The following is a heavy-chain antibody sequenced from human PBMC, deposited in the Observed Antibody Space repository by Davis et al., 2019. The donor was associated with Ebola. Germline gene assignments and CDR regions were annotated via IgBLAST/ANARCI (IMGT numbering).Heavy chain of an antibody. D-gene: IGHD3-10*01. Sequence: SETLSLTCLVSGDSISSRSYSWGWIRQSPGKGLTWIGSLIYGGKTSNNPSLKSRVSISGDTSKNQFSLKLSSVTAADTAIYYCARHRPSRSGSYLYYFDSWGQGTLVTVSS. J-gene: IGHJ4*02. CDR2: LIYGGKT. CDR3: ARHRPSRSGSYLYYFDS. V-gene: IGHV4-39*01. CDR1: GDSISSRSYS.